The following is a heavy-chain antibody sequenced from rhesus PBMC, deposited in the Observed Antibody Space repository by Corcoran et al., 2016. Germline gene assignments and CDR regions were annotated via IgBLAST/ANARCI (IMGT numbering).Heavy chain of an antibody. D-gene: IGHD2-21*01. CDR1: GGSISSNW. J-gene: IGHJ2*01. Sequence: QLQLQESGPGLVKPSETLSLTCAVSGGSISSNWWSWIRQPPGKGLEWIGRISGTSGSTNYHPSLKRRVTISTVTSKNQFSRKLNAVTAADTAVYYCARGSATFDLWGPGTPITISS. V-gene: IGHV4-173*01. CDR2: ISGTSGST. CDR3: ARGSATFDL.